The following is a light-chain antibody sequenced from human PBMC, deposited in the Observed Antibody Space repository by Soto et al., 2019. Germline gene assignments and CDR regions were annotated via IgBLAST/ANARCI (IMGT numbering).Light chain of an antibody. CDR3: SSYTSSSTLAVV. CDR2: EVS. Sequence: QSALTQPASVSGSPGQSITNSCTGTSSDVGGYNYVSWYQQHPGKAPKLMIYEVSNRPSGVSNRFSGSKSGNTASLTISGLQAEDEADYYCSSYTSSSTLAVVFGGGTQLTVL. J-gene: IGLJ2*01. V-gene: IGLV2-14*01. CDR1: SSDVGGYNY.